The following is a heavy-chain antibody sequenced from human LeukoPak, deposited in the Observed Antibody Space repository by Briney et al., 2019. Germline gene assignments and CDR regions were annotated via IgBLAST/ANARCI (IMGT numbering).Heavy chain of an antibody. CDR3: ARTRASTVTTFDY. V-gene: IGHV1-2*02. J-gene: IGHJ4*02. Sequence: ASVKVSCKASGYTFTGYYMHWVRQAPGQGLEWMGWINPNSGGTNYAQKFQGRVTMTRDTSISTAYMELSRLRSDDTAVYYCARTRASTVTTFDYWGQGTLVTVSS. CDR2: INPNSGGT. D-gene: IGHD4-17*01. CDR1: GYTFTGYY.